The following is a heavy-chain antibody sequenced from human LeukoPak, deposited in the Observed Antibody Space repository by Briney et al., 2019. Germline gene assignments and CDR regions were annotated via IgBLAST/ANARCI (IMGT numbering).Heavy chain of an antibody. CDR1: GFPFSIYG. V-gene: IGHV3-23*01. J-gene: IGHJ4*02. D-gene: IGHD5-12*01. CDR2: ISPGGGPT. Sequence: GGTLRLSCAGSGFPFSIYGMNWVRQAPGKGLEWVSSISPGGGPTYYADSVKGRFTISRDDSKNTLYLQMNNLRAEDTAVYYCAKDGAWLRFDNWGQGILVTVSS. CDR3: AKDGAWLRFDN.